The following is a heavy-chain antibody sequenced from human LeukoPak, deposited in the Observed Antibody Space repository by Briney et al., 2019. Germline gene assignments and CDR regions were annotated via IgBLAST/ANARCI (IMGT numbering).Heavy chain of an antibody. CDR3: AREGYYGSGSPPSLYFDY. V-gene: IGHV3-30-3*01. CDR1: GFTFRNYV. CDR2: ASSELNVK. Sequence: GGSLRLSCAASGFTFRNYVIHWVRQAPGKGLEWVAVASSELNVKLYADPVKGRFTIPRDNSRSTLYLQMNSLRPEDTAIYYCAREGYYGSGSPPSLYFDYWGQGTLVTVSS. D-gene: IGHD3-10*01. J-gene: IGHJ4*02.